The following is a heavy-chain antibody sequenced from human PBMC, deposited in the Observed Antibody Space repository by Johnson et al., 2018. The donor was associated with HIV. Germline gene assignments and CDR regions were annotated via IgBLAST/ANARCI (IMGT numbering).Heavy chain of an antibody. J-gene: IGHJ3*02. CDR2: ISYDGSNN. CDR1: GFTFSSYG. D-gene: IGHD6-6*01. Sequence: QVLLVESGGGVVQPGRSLRLSCAASGFTFSSYGMHWVRQAPGKGLEWVAVISYDGSNNYYADSVKGRFTISRDNSKNTLYLQMNSLRAEDTAVYYCAKVYSSSVPAPGIWGQGTMVTVSS. CDR3: AKVYSSSVPAPGI. V-gene: IGHV3-30*18.